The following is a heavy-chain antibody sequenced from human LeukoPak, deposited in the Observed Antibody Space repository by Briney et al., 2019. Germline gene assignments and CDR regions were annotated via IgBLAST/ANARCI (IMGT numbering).Heavy chain of an antibody. J-gene: IGHJ4*02. D-gene: IGHD3-22*01. CDR2: ISAYNGNT. Sequence: ASVKVSCKASGYTFTSYGISWVRQAPGQGLEWMGWISAYNGNTNYAQKLQGRVTMTTDTSTSTAYMELRSLRSGDTAVYYCARVRSYYDSSAYDYWGQGTLVTVSS. CDR1: GYTFTSYG. CDR3: ARVRSYYDSSAYDY. V-gene: IGHV1-18*01.